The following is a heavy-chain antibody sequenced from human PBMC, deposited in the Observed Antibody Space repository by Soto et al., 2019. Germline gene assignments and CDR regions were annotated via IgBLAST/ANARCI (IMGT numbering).Heavy chain of an antibody. V-gene: IGHV1-46*01. CDR3: ARDQAAYGGNPEFDY. J-gene: IGHJ4*02. Sequence: QVQLVQSGAEVKKPGASVKVSCKASGYTFTSYYMHWVRQAPGQGLEWMGIINPSGGSTSYAQKFQGRVTMTRDTSTSTVYMELSRLRSEDTAVYYCARDQAAYGGNPEFDYWGQGTLVTVSS. D-gene: IGHD4-17*01. CDR2: INPSGGST. CDR1: GYTFTSYY.